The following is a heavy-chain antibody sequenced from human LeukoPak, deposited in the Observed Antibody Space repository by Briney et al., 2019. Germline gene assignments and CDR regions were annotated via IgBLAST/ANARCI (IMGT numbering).Heavy chain of an antibody. D-gene: IGHD2-15*01. V-gene: IGHV1-69*05. Sequence: SVKVSCKASGGTLSSYAISWVRQAPGQGLEWMGRIIPIFGTANYAQKFQGRVTITTDESTSTAYMEHSSLKSEDTAVYYGARGVSGGYCSGGSFYGYDYWGQGTLVTVSS. CDR2: IIPIFGTA. CDR3: ARGVSGGYCSGGSFYGYDY. J-gene: IGHJ4*02. CDR1: GGTLSSYA.